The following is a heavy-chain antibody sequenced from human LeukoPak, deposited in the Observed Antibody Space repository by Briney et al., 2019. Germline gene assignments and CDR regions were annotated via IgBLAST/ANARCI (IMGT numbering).Heavy chain of an antibody. CDR3: ARGVATIPNWFDP. CDR2: FSGASGNT. D-gene: IGHD5-12*01. CDR1: GFTFSSYA. Sequence: GGSLRLSCAASGFTFSSYAMSWVRQAPGKGLEWISTFSGASGNTYYAASVSGRFTISRDNSKNTLFLQMSSLRAEDTAVYYCARGVATIPNWFDPWGQGALVTASS. J-gene: IGHJ5*02. V-gene: IGHV3-23*01.